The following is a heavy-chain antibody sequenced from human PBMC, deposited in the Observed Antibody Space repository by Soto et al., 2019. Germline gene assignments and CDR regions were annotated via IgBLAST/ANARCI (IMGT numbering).Heavy chain of an antibody. CDR2: IIPIFGTA. Sequence: QVQLVQSGVEVKKPGSSVKVSCKASGGTFSSYAISWVRQAPGQGLEWMGGIIPIFGTANYAQKFQGRVTITADESTSTAYMELSSLRSEDTAVYYCACWELHRFAFLFDDYWGQGTLVTVSS. J-gene: IGHJ4*02. CDR1: GGTFSSYA. V-gene: IGHV1-69*12. CDR3: ACWELHRFAFLFDDY. D-gene: IGHD1-26*01.